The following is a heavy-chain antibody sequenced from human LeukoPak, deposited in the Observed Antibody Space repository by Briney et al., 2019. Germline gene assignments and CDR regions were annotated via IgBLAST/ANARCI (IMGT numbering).Heavy chain of an antibody. CDR3: AAGKVGATFNFQH. CDR2: INPNSGGT. Sequence: ASVKVSCKASGYTFTGYYMHWVRQAPGQGLEWMGWINPNSGGTNYAQKFQGRVTMARDTSISTAYMELSSLRSEDTAVYYCAAGKVGATFNFQHWGQGTLVTVSS. CDR1: GYTFTGYY. J-gene: IGHJ1*01. D-gene: IGHD1-26*01. V-gene: IGHV1-2*02.